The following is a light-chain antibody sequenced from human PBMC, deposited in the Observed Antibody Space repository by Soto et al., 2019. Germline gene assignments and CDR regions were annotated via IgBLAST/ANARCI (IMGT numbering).Light chain of an antibody. CDR2: EDD. J-gene: IGLJ3*02. Sequence: NFMLTQPHSVSESPGKTVTISCTRSSGRVASNYVQWYQQRPGSAPTTVIFEDDQRPSGVPDRFSGSIDSSSNSAFLTISGLKTEDEGDYYCQSYDSPKEVFGGGTKLTVL. V-gene: IGLV6-57*04. CDR3: QSYDSPKEV. CDR1: SGRVASNY.